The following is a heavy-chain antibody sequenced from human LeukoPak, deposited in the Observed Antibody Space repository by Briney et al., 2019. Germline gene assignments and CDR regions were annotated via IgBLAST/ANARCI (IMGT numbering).Heavy chain of an antibody. V-gene: IGHV4-59*01. D-gene: IGHD3-10*01. CDR2: IYNSGST. CDR1: GHAISVYY. Sequence: SETLSLTCSVSGHAISVYYWSWIRQPPGKGLEWIGYIYNSGSTDYNPSLKSRVTISVDTSKNQFSLKPTSVTAADTAVYYCARDRELGYWGQGTLVTVSS. CDR3: ARDRELGY. J-gene: IGHJ4*02.